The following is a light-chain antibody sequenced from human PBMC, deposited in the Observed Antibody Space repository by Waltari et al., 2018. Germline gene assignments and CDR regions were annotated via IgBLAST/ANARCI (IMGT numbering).Light chain of an antibody. V-gene: IGKV3-20*01. CDR3: QHYVRLPVT. Sequence: EIVLTQSPGTLSLSPGERATLSCRASQSVSRVLARYQQKPGQAPRLLIYGASNRATGIPDRFSGSGSGTDFSLTISRLEPEDFAVYYCQHYVRLPVTFGQGTKVEIK. J-gene: IGKJ1*01. CDR1: QSVSRV. CDR2: GAS.